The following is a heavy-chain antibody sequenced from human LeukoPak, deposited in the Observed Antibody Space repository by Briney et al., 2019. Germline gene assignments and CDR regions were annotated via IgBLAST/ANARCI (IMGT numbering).Heavy chain of an antibody. CDR2: INHSGST. CDR1: GGSFSGYY. D-gene: IGHD3-3*01. V-gene: IGHV4-34*01. CDR3: ARGIAALRFLEWLLQSSWFDP. J-gene: IGHJ5*02. Sequence: SETLSLTCAVYGGSFSGYYWSWIRQPPGKGLEWIGEINHSGSTNYNPSLKSRVTISVDTSKNQFSLKLSSVTAADTAVYYCARGIAALRFLEWLLQSSWFDPWGQGTLVTVSS.